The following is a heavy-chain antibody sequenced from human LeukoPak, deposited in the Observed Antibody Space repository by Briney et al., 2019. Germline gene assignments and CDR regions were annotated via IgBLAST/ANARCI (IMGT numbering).Heavy chain of an antibody. CDR3: ARTYTVIMPFDY. CDR2: INPNSGGT. J-gene: IGHJ4*02. CDR1: GYTFTDYS. D-gene: IGHD4-17*01. Sequence: VASVKVSCKASGYTFTDYSMHWVRQAPGQGLEWMGWINPNSGGTNYAQKFQGRVTMTRDTSISTAYMELSRLRSDDTAVYYCARTYTVIMPFDYWGQGTLVTVSS. V-gene: IGHV1-2*02.